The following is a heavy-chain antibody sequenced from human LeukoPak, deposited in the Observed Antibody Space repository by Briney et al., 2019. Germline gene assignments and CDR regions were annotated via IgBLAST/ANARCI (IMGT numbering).Heavy chain of an antibody. J-gene: IGHJ5*02. Sequence: SETLSLTCAVYGGSFSGYYWGWIRQPPGKGLQWIGEITHNGYTNYNPALKSRVTISIDTSKNEFSLKVSSVTAADMAIYYCAASGGPINWFDPWGQGALVTVSS. D-gene: IGHD3-10*01. CDR3: AASGGPINWFDP. CDR1: GGSFSGYY. CDR2: ITHNGYT. V-gene: IGHV4-34*01.